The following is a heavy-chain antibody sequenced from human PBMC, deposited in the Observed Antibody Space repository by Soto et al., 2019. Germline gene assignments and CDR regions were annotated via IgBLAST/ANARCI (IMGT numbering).Heavy chain of an antibody. D-gene: IGHD2-21*02. CDR1: GYSISSGYY. V-gene: IGHV4-38-2*01. J-gene: IGHJ4*02. Sequence: PSETLSLTCGVSGYSISSGYYWGWIRQPPGKGLEWIASIFHSGSTYYNPSLKSRVTISVDTSKNQFSLKLSSVTAADTAVYYCARGLQYGGNSAYWGQGTLVTVSS. CDR3: ARGLQYGGNSAY. CDR2: IFHSGST.